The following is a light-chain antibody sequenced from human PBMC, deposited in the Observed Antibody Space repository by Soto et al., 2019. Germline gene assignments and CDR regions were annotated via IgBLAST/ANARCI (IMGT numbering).Light chain of an antibody. CDR1: QSVGSK. J-gene: IGKJ4*01. Sequence: MTQSPSSLSASLGDRATITCRASQSVGSKLAWYQQKPGKAPRLLIYGASTRATGIPARFSGSGSGTEFTLTISSLQSEDFAVYHCQQYNNWPLTFGGGTKV. V-gene: IGKV3-15*01. CDR2: GAS. CDR3: QQYNNWPLT.